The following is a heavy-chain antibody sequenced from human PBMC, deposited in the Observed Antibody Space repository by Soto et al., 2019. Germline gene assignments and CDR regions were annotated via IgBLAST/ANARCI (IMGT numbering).Heavy chain of an antibody. D-gene: IGHD5-12*01. J-gene: IGHJ4*02. Sequence: EGSRRLSCAASGFTFSNYLLSWVRQAPGKGLEWVANIKKDVSEKYYVGSVVGRFTISKDNAENSLYLQMNSLRAEDTAVYYCARLYLKATIKSPDYWGQGNILSVSS. CDR3: ARLYLKATIKSPDY. V-gene: IGHV3-7*01. CDR1: GFTFSNYL. CDR2: IKKDVSEK.